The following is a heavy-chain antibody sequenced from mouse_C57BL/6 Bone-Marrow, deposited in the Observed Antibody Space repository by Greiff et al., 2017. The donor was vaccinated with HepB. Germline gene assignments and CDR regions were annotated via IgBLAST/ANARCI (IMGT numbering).Heavy chain of an antibody. Sequence: EVKLMESGPGLVKPSQSLSLTCSVTGYSITSGYYWNWIRQFPGNKLEWMGYISYDGSNNYNPSLKNRISITRDTSKNQFFLKLNSVTTEDTASYYCARDWDTTVVARGDYWGQGTTLTVSS. D-gene: IGHD1-1*01. V-gene: IGHV3-6*01. CDR3: ARDWDTTVVARGDY. CDR2: ISYDGSN. J-gene: IGHJ2*01. CDR1: GYSITSGYY.